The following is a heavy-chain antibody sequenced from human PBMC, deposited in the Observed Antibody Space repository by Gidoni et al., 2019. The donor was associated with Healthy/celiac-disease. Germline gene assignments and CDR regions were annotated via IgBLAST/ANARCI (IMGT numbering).Heavy chain of an antibody. Sequence: EVQRVESGGGLVQPGGSLRLSCAASGFTVSSNYMSWVRQAQGQGLEWVAVIYSGGSTYYADSVEGRFAISRHNSKNTLYLQRNSLRAEDTAVYYCAREGPSDNDYTAPVNYGMDVWGQGTTVTVSS. V-gene: IGHV3-53*04. CDR1: GFTVSSNY. D-gene: IGHD5-18*01. CDR3: AREGPSDNDYTAPVNYGMDV. J-gene: IGHJ6*02. CDR2: IYSGGST.